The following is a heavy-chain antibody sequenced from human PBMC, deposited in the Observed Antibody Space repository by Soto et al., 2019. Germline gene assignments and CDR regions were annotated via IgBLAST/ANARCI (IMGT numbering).Heavy chain of an antibody. CDR2: IYYSGST. Sequence: SETLSLTCTVSGGSISSYYWSWIRQPPGKGLEWIGYIYYSGSTNYNPSLKSRVTISVDTSKNQFSLKLSSVTAADTAVYYCARETAGSRTTFSTPRVSWFDPWGQGTLVTVSS. V-gene: IGHV4-59*01. D-gene: IGHD1-7*01. CDR1: GGSISSYY. CDR3: ARETAGSRTTFSTPRVSWFDP. J-gene: IGHJ5*02.